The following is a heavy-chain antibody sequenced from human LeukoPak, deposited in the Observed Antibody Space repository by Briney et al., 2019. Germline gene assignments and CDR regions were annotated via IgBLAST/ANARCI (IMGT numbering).Heavy chain of an antibody. Sequence: GGSLRLSCAASGFTFGTYWMHWVRQAPGKGLEWVANIKQDGSEEYYVDSVKGRFSISRDNTKNSLYLQMDSLRAEDTAVYFCTRGGSGSYYSTYYNGLDAWGQGTKVTVSS. V-gene: IGHV3-7*01. D-gene: IGHD3-10*01. CDR1: GFTFGTYW. CDR3: TRGGSGSYYSTYYNGLDA. CDR2: IKQDGSEE. J-gene: IGHJ6*02.